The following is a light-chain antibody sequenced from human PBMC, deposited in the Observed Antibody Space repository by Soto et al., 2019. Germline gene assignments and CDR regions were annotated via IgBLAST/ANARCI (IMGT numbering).Light chain of an antibody. CDR3: QRFENCPYV. Sequence: DIQLTQSPSFLSASVGDRVTITCRASQGISSYLAWYQQKPGKAPKLLIYAASTLQSGVPLRFSGSGSGTEFALTISVLQPEDFATYYCQRFENCPYVFCHVTKLEIK. J-gene: IGKJ2*01. CDR1: QGISSY. V-gene: IGKV1-9*01. CDR2: AAS.